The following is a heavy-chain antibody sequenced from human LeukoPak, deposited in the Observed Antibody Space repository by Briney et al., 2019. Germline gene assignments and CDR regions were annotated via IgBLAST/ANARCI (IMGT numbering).Heavy chain of an antibody. CDR3: ARVPRPFGELLRNGMDV. D-gene: IGHD3-10*01. Sequence: SETLSLTCTVSGGSISSYYWSWIWQPPGKGLEGIGYIYYSGCTNYNPSLKSRVTISVDTSKNQFSLKLSSVTAADTAVYYCARVPRPFGELLRNGMDVWGQGTTVTVSS. J-gene: IGHJ6*02. CDR2: IYYSGCT. V-gene: IGHV4-59*01. CDR1: GGSISSYY.